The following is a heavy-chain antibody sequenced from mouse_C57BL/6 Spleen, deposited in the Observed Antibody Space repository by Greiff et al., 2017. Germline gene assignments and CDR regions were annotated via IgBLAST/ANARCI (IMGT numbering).Heavy chain of an antibody. J-gene: IGHJ4*01. CDR2: LLPGSGST. Sequence: QVQLQQSGAELMKPGASVKLSCKATGYTFTGYWIEWVKQRPGHGLEWIGELLPGSGSTNYNEKFKGKATFTADTSSNTAYMQLSSLTTEDSAIYYCARAYYRNYGVFYAMDYWGQGTSVTVAS. CDR3: ARAYYRNYGVFYAMDY. CDR1: GYTFTGYW. V-gene: IGHV1-9*01. D-gene: IGHD2-5*01.